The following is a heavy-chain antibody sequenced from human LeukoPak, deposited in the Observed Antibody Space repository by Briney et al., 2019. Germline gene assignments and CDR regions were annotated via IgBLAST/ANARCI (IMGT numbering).Heavy chain of an antibody. Sequence: PSETLSLTCNVSGGSISNYYWNWVRQPAGKGLEWIGRFYARGNTNYNPSLKSRVTMSVDTSKNQLSLKLTSVTAADTAVYFCARAYSSSWYFNWFDPWGQGTLVTVSS. CDR3: ARAYSSSWYFNWFDP. J-gene: IGHJ5*02. V-gene: IGHV4-4*07. CDR1: GGSISNYY. CDR2: FYARGNT. D-gene: IGHD6-13*01.